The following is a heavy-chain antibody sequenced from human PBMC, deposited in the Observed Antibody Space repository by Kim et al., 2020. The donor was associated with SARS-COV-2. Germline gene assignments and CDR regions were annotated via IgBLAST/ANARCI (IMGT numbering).Heavy chain of an antibody. D-gene: IGHD5-18*01. V-gene: IGHV4-59*11. J-gene: IGHJ6*02. CDR3: ARDVWEPRGYTYSYYGMDV. Sequence: SETLSLTCTVSGGSISNHYWAWIRQPPNKGLEWIGYISYRGSTNYNPSLRSRVTISEDRSKNQFSLKLSSVTAADTAVYYCARDVWEPRGYTYSYYGMDVWGQGTTVTVSS. CDR1: GGSISNHY. CDR2: ISYRGST.